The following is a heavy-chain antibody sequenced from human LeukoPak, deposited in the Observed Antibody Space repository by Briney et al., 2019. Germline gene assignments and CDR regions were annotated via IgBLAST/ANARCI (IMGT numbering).Heavy chain of an antibody. CDR2: ISSGSTTI. D-gene: IGHD3-10*01. V-gene: IGHV3-48*04. CDR3: ARDPSGSSQPWTHDY. Sequence: GESLRLSCAASGFTFSSYSMSWVRQAPGKGLEWISYISSGSTTIYYADSVQGRFTISRDNAKNALYLQMNSLRAEDTAVYYCARDPSGSSQPWTHDYWGQGALVPVSS. J-gene: IGHJ4*02. CDR1: GFTFSSYS.